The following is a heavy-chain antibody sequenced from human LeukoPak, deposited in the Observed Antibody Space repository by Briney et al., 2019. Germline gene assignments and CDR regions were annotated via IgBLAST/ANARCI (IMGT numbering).Heavy chain of an antibody. V-gene: IGHV3-13*01. Sequence: GGSLRLSCAASGLTFSSYELHWFPKATGKVLNWVSAIGTAGDTYYPGSVKGRFTISRENAKNSLYLQMNSLRAGDTAVYYCARGDIAAAGGLDYWGQGTLVTVSS. J-gene: IGHJ4*02. CDR1: GLTFSSYE. CDR3: ARGDIAAAGGLDY. CDR2: IGTAGDT. D-gene: IGHD6-13*01.